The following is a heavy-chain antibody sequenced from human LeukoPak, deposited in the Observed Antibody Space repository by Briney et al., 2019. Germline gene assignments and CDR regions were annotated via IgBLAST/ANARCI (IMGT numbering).Heavy chain of an antibody. CDR2: IKSKTDGGTT. CDR1: GFTFSNAW. V-gene: IGHV3-15*01. Sequence: PGGSLRRYCAAYGFTFSNAWMSWVRQAPGKGLEWVGRIKSKTDGGTTDYAAPVKGRFTISRDDSKNTLYLQMNSLKTEDTAVYYCTTVLLGRYYYYYMDVWGKGTTVTVS. J-gene: IGHJ6*03. CDR3: TTVLLGRYYYYYMDV.